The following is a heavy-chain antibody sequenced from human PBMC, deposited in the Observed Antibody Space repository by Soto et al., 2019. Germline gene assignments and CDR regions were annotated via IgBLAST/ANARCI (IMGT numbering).Heavy chain of an antibody. CDR2: TIPMFGTT. CDR3: ERGVVVVAASQLGWFDP. Sequence: SVKVSCKASGYTFTSYGFTWVRQAPGQGLEWMGGTIPMFGTTKYAQRFQGRLTVSADESTSTAYMELSSRSSEDTAVYYCERGVVVVAASQLGWFDPWGQGTLVTVSS. D-gene: IGHD2-15*01. CDR1: GYTFTSYG. V-gene: IGHV1-69*13. J-gene: IGHJ5*02.